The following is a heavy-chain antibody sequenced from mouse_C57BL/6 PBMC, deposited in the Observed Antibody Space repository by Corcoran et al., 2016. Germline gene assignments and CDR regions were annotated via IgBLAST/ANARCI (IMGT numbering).Heavy chain of an antibody. J-gene: IGHJ3*01. D-gene: IGHD2-5*01. CDR1: GYTFTSYD. V-gene: IGHV1-85*01. CDR3: ARGHSNYGFSWFAY. Sequence: QVQLQQSGPELVKPGASVKLSCKASGYTFTSYDINWVKQRPGQGLEWIGWIYPRAGSTKYNEKFKGKATLTVDPSSSTAYMELHSLTSEDSAVYFCARGHSNYGFSWFAYWGQGTLVTVSA. CDR2: IYPRAGST.